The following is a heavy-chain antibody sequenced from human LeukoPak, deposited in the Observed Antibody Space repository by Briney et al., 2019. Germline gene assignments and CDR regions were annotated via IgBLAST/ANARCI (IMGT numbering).Heavy chain of an antibody. J-gene: IGHJ6*03. Sequence: GGSLRLSCAASGFTFSSYAMHWVRQAPGKGLEWVAVTSYDGSNKYYADSVKGRFTISRDNSKNTLYLQMNSLRAEDTAVYYCAREYCSGGSCYWGSYYYYYMDVWGKGTTVTVSS. CDR1: GFTFSSYA. V-gene: IGHV3-30*04. CDR3: AREYCSGGSCYWGSYYYYYMDV. CDR2: TSYDGSNK. D-gene: IGHD2-15*01.